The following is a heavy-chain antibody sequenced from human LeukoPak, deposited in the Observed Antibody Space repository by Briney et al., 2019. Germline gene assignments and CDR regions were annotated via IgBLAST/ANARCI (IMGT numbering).Heavy chain of an antibody. CDR3: TTEEIYSYGLGAFHF. D-gene: IGHD5-18*01. CDR2: INPSGGST. V-gene: IGHV1-46*01. Sequence: ASVKVSCKASGYTFTSYYMHWVRQAPGQGLEWMGIINPSGGSTSYAQKFQGRVTMTRDMSTSTVYMELNSLRSEDTAIYYCTTEEIYSYGLGAFHFWGQGTLVTVSS. CDR1: GYTFTSYY. J-gene: IGHJ3*01.